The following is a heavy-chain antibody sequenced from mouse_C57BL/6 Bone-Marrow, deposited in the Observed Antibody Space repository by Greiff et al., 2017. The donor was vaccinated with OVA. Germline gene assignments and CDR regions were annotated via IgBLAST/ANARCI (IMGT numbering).Heavy chain of an antibody. CDR2: IYPGGGYT. Sequence: QVQLQQSGAELVRPGTSVKMSCKASGYTFTNYWIGWAKQRPGHGLEWIGDIYPGGGYTNYNEKFKGKATLTADKSSSTAYMQFSSLTSEDSALYYCARLGYSNYGPPWFAYWGQGTLVTVSA. CDR1: GYTFTNYW. V-gene: IGHV1-63*01. J-gene: IGHJ3*01. CDR3: ARLGYSNYGPPWFAY. D-gene: IGHD2-5*01.